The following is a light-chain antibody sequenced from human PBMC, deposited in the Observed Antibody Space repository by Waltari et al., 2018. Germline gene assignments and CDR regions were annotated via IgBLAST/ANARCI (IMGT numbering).Light chain of an antibody. Sequence: DIQMTQSPSTLSASEGDRVTITCRASQNINNWLAWFQQKPGRGPNLLIYKASILESGVPSRFSGSGSGTEFTLKIRSLQPDDSATYFCLQYNSRWTFGQGTKVTIK. CDR2: KAS. CDR3: LQYNSRWT. CDR1: QNINNW. V-gene: IGKV1-5*03. J-gene: IGKJ1*01.